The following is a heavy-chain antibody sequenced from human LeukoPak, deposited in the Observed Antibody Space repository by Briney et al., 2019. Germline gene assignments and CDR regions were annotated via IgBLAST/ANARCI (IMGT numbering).Heavy chain of an antibody. V-gene: IGHV4-4*02. Sequence: SETLSLTCTVSGDSFSSNNYWTWVRQPPGKGLEWIGEIYRSGATNYSPSLRGRVTVSLGKSKNQFSLRLNSVTAADTAIYDCARNAGYSDLNYWGQGVLVTVSS. J-gene: IGHJ4*02. D-gene: IGHD3-22*01. CDR1: GDSFSSNNY. CDR2: IYRSGAT. CDR3: ARNAGYSDLNY.